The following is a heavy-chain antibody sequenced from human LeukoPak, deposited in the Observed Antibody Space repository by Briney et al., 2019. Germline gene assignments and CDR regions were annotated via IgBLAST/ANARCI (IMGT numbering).Heavy chain of an antibody. D-gene: IGHD6-19*01. V-gene: IGHV3-49*04. CDR1: GFTFSSYA. CDR3: TREEGPVAGTSFIDY. J-gene: IGHJ4*02. CDR2: IRSKAYGGTT. Sequence: PGGSLRLSCAASGFTFSSYAMTWVRQAPGKGLEWVGFIRSKAYGGTTEYAASVKGRFTISREDSKSIAYLQMNSLKTEDTAVYYCTREEGPVAGTSFIDYWGQGTLVTVSS.